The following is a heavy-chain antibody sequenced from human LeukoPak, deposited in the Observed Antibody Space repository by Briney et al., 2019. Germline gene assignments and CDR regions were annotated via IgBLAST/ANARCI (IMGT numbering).Heavy chain of an antibody. CDR1: GGSFSAYY. Sequence: SETLSLTCGVSGGSFSAYYWSWIRQPPGKGLELIGEINHSGRTNYNPSLKSRVTIPVDTSKNQFSLNLSSVTAADTAVYYCARSPLTGNYGDWFDPWGQGTLVIVSS. CDR2: INHSGRT. D-gene: IGHD3-9*01. J-gene: IGHJ5*02. CDR3: ARSPLTGNYGDWFDP. V-gene: IGHV4-34*01.